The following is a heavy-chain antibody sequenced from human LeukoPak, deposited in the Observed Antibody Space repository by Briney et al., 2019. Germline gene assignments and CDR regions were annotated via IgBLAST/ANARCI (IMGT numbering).Heavy chain of an antibody. J-gene: IGHJ4*02. Sequence: GGSLRLSCAASGFTFSSYLMSWVRQAPGKGLEWVANIKQDGSEKYYVDSVKGRFTISRDNAKNSLYLQMNSLRAEDTAVYYCVGGSGSYYFDYWGQGTLVTVSS. D-gene: IGHD3-10*01. CDR2: IKQDGSEK. CDR3: VGGSGSYYFDY. CDR1: GFTFSSYL. V-gene: IGHV3-7*04.